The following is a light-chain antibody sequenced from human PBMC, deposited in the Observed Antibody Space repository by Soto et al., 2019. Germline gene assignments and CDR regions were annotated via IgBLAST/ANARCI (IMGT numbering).Light chain of an antibody. CDR3: QQYINRWT. J-gene: IGKJ1*01. CDR2: KAS. V-gene: IGKV1-5*03. Sequence: DIQMTQSPSTLSASVGDRVTITCRASQSISTWLAWYQQKPGKATKLLIYKASSLESGVPSRVSGSGSGTEFTLTISSLQPDDFATYYCQQYINRWTFGQGTKVEIK. CDR1: QSISTW.